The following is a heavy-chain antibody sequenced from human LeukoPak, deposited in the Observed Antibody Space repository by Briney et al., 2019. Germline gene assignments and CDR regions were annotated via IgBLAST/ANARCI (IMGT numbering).Heavy chain of an antibody. J-gene: IGHJ4*02. D-gene: IGHD6-13*01. V-gene: IGHV3-23*01. Sequence: PGGSLRLSCAASGFTFSSYGMSWVRQAPGKGLEWVSTITHSGGSTYYADSVKGRFTISRDNSKNTLYLQMNSLRAEDTAVYYCAKASWYSSSWYYFDYWGQGTLVTVSS. CDR1: GFTFSSYG. CDR2: ITHSGGST. CDR3: AKASWYSSSWYYFDY.